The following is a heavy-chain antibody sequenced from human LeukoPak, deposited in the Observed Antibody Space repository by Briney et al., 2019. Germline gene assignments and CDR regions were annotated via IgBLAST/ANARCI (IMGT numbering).Heavy chain of an antibody. CDR2: IWYDGSIQ. Sequence: GGSLRLSCAASGFTFSSYGMHWVRQAPGKGLEWVSAIWYDGSIQYYADSVKGRFTISRDNSKDTLYLQMDSLRAEDTAVYYCARAGYCSGGSCYGSDYWGQGTLVSVSS. CDR1: GFTFSSYG. CDR3: ARAGYCSGGSCYGSDY. V-gene: IGHV3-33*01. J-gene: IGHJ4*02. D-gene: IGHD2-15*01.